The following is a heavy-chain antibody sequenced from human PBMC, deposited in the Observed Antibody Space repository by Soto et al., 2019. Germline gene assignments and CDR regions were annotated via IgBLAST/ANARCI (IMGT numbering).Heavy chain of an antibody. CDR1: GGSVSDKTYY. V-gene: IGHV4-61*01. D-gene: IGHD4-17*01. CDR3: ARTTAVPNTLRSRYFFDY. CDR2: VYYSGTT. J-gene: IGHJ4*02. Sequence: QVQLQESGPGLLKPSETLSLTCSVSGGSVSDKTYYWSWIRQPPGKRLEWIGYVYYSGTTNYNPSLKSRVTISVDLSKNRFSLRLSSVTTADTALYYCARTTAVPNTLRSRYFFDYWGQGTLVTASS.